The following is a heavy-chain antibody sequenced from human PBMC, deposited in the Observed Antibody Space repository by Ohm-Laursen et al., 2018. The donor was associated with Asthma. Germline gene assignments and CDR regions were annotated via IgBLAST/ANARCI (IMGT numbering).Heavy chain of an antibody. V-gene: IGHV3-30-3*01. CDR2: GGSYYDGGLK. Sequence: SLRLSCAASGFTFRSYAMHWVRQAPGKGLEWVAVGGSYYDGGLKYYADSVNGRFTVSRDDSKNTLYLQMNSLRAEDTAVYYCARGVMTVDYWGQGTLVTVSS. CDR3: ARGVMTVDY. CDR1: GFTFRSYA. J-gene: IGHJ4*02. D-gene: IGHD2-8*01.